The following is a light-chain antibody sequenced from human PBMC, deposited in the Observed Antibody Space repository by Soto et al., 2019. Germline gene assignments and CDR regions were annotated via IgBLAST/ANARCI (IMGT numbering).Light chain of an antibody. V-gene: IGLV3-1*01. CDR2: QDS. J-gene: IGLJ2*01. Sequence: SYELTQSPSVSVSPGQTASITCSGDKLGDKYGCWYQQKPGQSPVLVIYQDSKRPSGIHERFSGSKSGNTATLTISGTQAMDEADYYCQAWDSSTVVFGGGTKLTVL. CDR3: QAWDSSTVV. CDR1: KLGDKY.